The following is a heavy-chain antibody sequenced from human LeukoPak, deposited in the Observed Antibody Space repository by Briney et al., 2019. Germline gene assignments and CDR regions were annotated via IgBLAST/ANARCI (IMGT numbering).Heavy chain of an antibody. J-gene: IGHJ4*02. CDR2: ISKDGGNK. CDR1: GFTFDEHD. D-gene: IGHD1-1*01. V-gene: IGHV3-43*02. CDR3: AKRSGSPHNFDY. Sequence: GGSLRLSCAASGFTFDEHDMHWVRQAPGKGLEWVCLISKDGGNKHYADSVKGRFSISRDNNRNSLSLQMNSLRSEDTALYFCAKRSGSPHNFDYWGQGTLVTVSS.